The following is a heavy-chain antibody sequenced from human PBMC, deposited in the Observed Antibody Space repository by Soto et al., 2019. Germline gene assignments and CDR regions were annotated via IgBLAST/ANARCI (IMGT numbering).Heavy chain of an antibody. D-gene: IGHD4-17*01. V-gene: IGHV4-31*03. CDR2: IYHSGST. CDR1: GGSLSSGGYY. CDR3: ARDGYGGNLFAY. Sequence: QVQLQESGPGLVKPSQTLSLTCTVSGGSLSSGGYYWSWIRQHPGKGLEWIGYIYHSGSTYYNPSLKSRVTISVDTSKNQFSLKLSSVTAADTAVYYWARDGYGGNLFAYWGQGTLVTVCS. J-gene: IGHJ4*02.